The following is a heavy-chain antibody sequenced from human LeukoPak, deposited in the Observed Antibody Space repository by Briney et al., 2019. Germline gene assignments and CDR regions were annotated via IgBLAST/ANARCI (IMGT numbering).Heavy chain of an antibody. D-gene: IGHD1-1*01. Sequence: GASVKVSCKASGYTFTSYGISWVRQAPGQGLERIGWISAYNGNTNYAQKLQGRVTMTTDTSTSTAYMELRSLRSDDTAVYYCARDSSRYDLTYFDYWGQGTLVTVSS. CDR3: ARDSSRYDLTYFDY. V-gene: IGHV1-18*01. CDR1: GYTFTSYG. CDR2: ISAYNGNT. J-gene: IGHJ4*02.